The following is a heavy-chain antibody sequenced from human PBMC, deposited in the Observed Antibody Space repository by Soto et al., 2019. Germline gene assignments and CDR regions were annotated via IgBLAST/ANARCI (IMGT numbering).Heavy chain of an antibody. V-gene: IGHV3-48*03. D-gene: IGHD2-21*01. CDR2: IDTSGDAM. CDR1: GFTFSNYE. J-gene: IGHJ4*02. CDR3: ARESIGCGGDCLDY. Sequence: GGSLRLSCAVSGFTFSNYEWNWVRQAPGKGLEWISYIDTSGDAMFYADSVKGRFAVSRDNTMNSLYLQMNSLRAEDTAAYYCARESIGCGGDCLDYWGQGTLVTVSS.